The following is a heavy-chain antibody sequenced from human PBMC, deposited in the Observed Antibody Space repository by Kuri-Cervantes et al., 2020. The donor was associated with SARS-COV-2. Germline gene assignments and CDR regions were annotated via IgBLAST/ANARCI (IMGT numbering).Heavy chain of an antibody. CDR1: GFTFSSYS. D-gene: IGHD3-3*01. V-gene: IGHV3-21*01. CDR2: ISSSSSYI. J-gene: IGHJ4*02. CDR3: ARHGTGYDFWSGYYGEDY. Sequence: GESLKISCAASGFTFSSYSMNWVRQAPGKGLEWVSSISSSSSYIYYADSVKGRFTISRDNSKNTLYLQMNSLRAEDTAVYYCARHGTGYDFWSGYYGEDYWGQGTLVTVSS.